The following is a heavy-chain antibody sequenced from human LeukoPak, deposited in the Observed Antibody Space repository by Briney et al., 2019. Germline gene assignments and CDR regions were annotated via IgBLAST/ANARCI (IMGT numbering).Heavy chain of an antibody. V-gene: IGHV3-23*01. CDR1: GFTVSSNY. CDR3: AKESLRVVPSATFDY. CDR2: ISGSGGST. J-gene: IGHJ4*02. D-gene: IGHD2-2*01. Sequence: GGSLRLSCAASGFTVSSNYMSWVRQAPGKGLEWVSAISGSGGSTYYADSVKGRFTISRDNSKNTLYLQMHSLRAEDTAVYYCAKESLRVVPSATFDYWGQGTLVTVSS.